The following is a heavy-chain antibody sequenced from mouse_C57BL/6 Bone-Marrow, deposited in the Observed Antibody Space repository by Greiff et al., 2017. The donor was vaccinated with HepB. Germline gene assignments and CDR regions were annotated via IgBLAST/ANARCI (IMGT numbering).Heavy chain of an antibody. CDR1: GFTFSDYY. J-gene: IGHJ1*03. CDR3: ARDDYGSNYWYFDV. Sequence: EVHLVESEGGLVQPGSSMKLSCTASGFTFSDYYMAWVRQVPEKGLEWVANINYDGSSTYYLDSLKSRFTISRDNAKNILYLQMSSLKSEDTATYYCARDDYGSNYWYFDVWGTGTTVTVSS. D-gene: IGHD1-1*01. CDR2: INYDGSST. V-gene: IGHV5-16*01.